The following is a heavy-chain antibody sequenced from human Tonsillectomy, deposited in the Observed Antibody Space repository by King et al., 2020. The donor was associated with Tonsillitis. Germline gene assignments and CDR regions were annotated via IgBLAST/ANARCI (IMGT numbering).Heavy chain of an antibody. V-gene: IGHV3-30*18. D-gene: IGHD3-10*01. CDR1: GFTFSSYG. CDR3: VKDYSALLWLGGTSNGFNI. CDR2: ISYDGSNK. J-gene: IGHJ3*02. Sequence: VQLVESGGGVDQPGRSLRLSCAASGFTFSSYGMHWVRQAPGKGLEWVAVISYDGSNKYCADPVKGRFTISRDNSKNPLCLQMNSLRVEDTAVYYCVKDYSALLWLGGTSNGFNIWGQGTMVTVSS.